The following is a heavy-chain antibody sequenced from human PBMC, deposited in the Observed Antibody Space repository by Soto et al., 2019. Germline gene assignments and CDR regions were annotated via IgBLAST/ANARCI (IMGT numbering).Heavy chain of an antibody. CDR3: AARVGSSGYPNWFDP. J-gene: IGHJ5*02. V-gene: IGHV4-30-2*01. CDR1: GGSISSGGYS. CDR2: IYHSGST. D-gene: IGHD3-22*01. Sequence: QLQLQESGSGLVKPSQTLSLTCAVSGGSISSGGYSWSWIRQPPGKGLEWIGYIYHSGSTYYNPSLKSRVTISVDRSKNQFSLKLSSVTAADTAVYYCAARVGSSGYPNWFDPWGQGTLVTVSS.